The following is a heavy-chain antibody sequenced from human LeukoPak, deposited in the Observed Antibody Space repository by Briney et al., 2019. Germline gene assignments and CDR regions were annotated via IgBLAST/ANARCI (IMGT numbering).Heavy chain of an antibody. CDR3: ARNTGSYIDY. CDR1: GASLSSSSNY. CDR2: IYYSGST. D-gene: IGHD1-26*01. Sequence: SETLSLTCSVSGASLSSSSNYRGWIRQPPGKGLEWIGSIYYSGSTYYNPSFKSRVTISAGTSNRQFSLELSSVTAADTAVYYCARNTGSYIDYWGQGTLVTVSS. V-gene: IGHV4-39*01. J-gene: IGHJ4*02.